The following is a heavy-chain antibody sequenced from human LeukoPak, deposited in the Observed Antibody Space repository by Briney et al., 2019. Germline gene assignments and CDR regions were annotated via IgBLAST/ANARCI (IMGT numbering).Heavy chain of an antibody. D-gene: IGHD5-18*01. CDR2: INPNSGHT. CDR1: GYTFSGYY. V-gene: IGHV1-2*02. CDR3: ARDRYGKLDY. Sequence: ASVKVSCKASGYTFSGYYVHWVRQAPGQGLEWMGWINPNSGHTNYAQKFQGRVTMTRDTSISTVYMELSRLRSDDTAVYYCARDRYGKLDYWGQGTLVTVSS. J-gene: IGHJ4*02.